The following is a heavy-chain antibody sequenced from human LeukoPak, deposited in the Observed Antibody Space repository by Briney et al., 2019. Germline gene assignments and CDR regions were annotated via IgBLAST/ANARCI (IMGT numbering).Heavy chain of an antibody. J-gene: IGHJ4*02. CDR3: AKDIFGGYPKYYFDY. CDR2: ISWNSGSI. CDR1: GFTFDDYA. Sequence: PGGSLRLSCAASGFTFDDYAMHWVRQAPGKGLEWVSGISWNSGSIGYADSVKGRFTISRDNAKDSLYLQMNSLRPEDTALYYCAKDIFGGYPKYYFDYWGQGTLVTVSS. D-gene: IGHD3-3*01. V-gene: IGHV3-9*01.